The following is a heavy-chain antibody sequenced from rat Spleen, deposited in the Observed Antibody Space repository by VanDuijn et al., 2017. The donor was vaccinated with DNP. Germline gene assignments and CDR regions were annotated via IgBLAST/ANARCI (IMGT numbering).Heavy chain of an antibody. CDR1: GFIFSDYA. CDR3: TKRWYGSFDY. V-gene: IGHV5S10*01. Sequence: EVQLVESGGGLVQPGGSLKLSCATSGFIFSDYAMAWVRQSPKMGLEWVATIIYDGSRAFYRDSVTGRFTISRDFAKSTLYLQMDSLRSEDSATYCCTKRWYGSFDYWGQGVMVTISP. J-gene: IGHJ2*01. D-gene: IGHD1-11*01. CDR2: IIYDGSRA.